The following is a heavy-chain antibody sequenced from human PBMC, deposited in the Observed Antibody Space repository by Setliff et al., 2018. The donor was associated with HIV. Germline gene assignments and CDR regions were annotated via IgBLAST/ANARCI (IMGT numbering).Heavy chain of an antibody. D-gene: IGHD2-2*01. J-gene: IGHJ4*02. V-gene: IGHV1-69*06. CDR3: AIDMVGGWLRPMPDF. CDR2: INPMYGTS. Sequence: SVKVSCKASGGTVSRYGLSWVRQAPGQGLEWMGGINPMYGTSDYALKFQGRVTMTEDTSTDTAYMELSGLRSEDTAVYYCAIDMVGGWLRPMPDFWGQGALVTVSS. CDR1: GGTVSRYG.